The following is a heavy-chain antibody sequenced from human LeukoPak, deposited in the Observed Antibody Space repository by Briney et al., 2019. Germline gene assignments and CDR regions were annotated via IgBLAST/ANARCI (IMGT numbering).Heavy chain of an antibody. J-gene: IGHJ6*03. D-gene: IGHD3-22*01. Sequence: PGGSLRLSCAASGFTFSSSSMDWVRQAPGKGLEWVSSISSSSSYIYYADSVKGRVTISRDNAKNSLYLQMNSLRAEDTAVYYCAKDSGYYRRGPDDYYYYMDVWGKGTTVTVSS. V-gene: IGHV3-21*01. CDR3: AKDSGYYRRGPDDYYYYMDV. CDR1: GFTFSSSS. CDR2: ISSSSSYI.